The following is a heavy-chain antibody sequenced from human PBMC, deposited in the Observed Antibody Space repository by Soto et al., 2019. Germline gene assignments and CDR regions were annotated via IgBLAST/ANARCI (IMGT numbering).Heavy chain of an antibody. CDR2: IAYDGSNK. CDR1: GFTFRSYA. Sequence: QVQLVESGGGVVQPGRSLRLSCAASGFTFRSYAMHWVRHAPGKGLECVAVIAYDGSNKFYRDYVRGRFTSSRDNSDKTLYLQITRLRHEDTAVYYCARGDREDIAVVIGVRPGEYGVDVWGQGTTVTVSS. V-gene: IGHV3-30-3*01. CDR3: ARGDREDIAVVIGVRPGEYGVDV. D-gene: IGHD2-15*01. J-gene: IGHJ6*01.